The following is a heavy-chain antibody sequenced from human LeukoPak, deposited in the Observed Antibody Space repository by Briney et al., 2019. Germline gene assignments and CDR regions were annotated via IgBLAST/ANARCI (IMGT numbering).Heavy chain of an antibody. CDR3: ARDVADYYDSSGYYWDGYYYYYYMDV. CDR1: GGSNSSSSYY. J-gene: IGHJ6*03. CDR2: IYYSGST. Sequence: SETLSLTCTVSGGSNSSSSYYWGWIRQPPGKGLEWIGSIYYSGSTYYNPSLKSRVTISVDTSKNQFSLKLSSVTAADTAVYYCARDVADYYDSSGYYWDGYYYYYYMDVWGKGTTVTVSS. D-gene: IGHD3-22*01. V-gene: IGHV4-39*07.